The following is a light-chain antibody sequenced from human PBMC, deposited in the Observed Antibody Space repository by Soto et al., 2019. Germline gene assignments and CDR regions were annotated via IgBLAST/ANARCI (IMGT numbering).Light chain of an antibody. CDR1: QSVSSY. CDR3: QQYNNWART. V-gene: IGKV3-11*01. J-gene: IGKJ1*01. CDR2: GIS. Sequence: EIVLTQSTATLSLSPGERATLSCRASQSVSSYLAWYQQKPGQAPRLLIYGISKRATDIPDRFSGSGSGTDFTLTISSLQSADFAVYFCQQYNNWARTFGQGTKVDI.